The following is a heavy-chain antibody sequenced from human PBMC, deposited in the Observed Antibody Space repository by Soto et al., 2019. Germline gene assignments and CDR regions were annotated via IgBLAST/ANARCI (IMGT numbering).Heavy chain of an antibody. CDR1: GYTFTSYG. V-gene: IGHV1-18*01. CDR2: ISAYNGNT. CDR3: ARGDYSGSKIPLTDY. D-gene: IGHD1-26*01. J-gene: IGHJ4*02. Sequence: GASVKVSCKASGYTFTSYGISWVRQAPGQGLEWMGWISAYNGNTNYAQKLQGRVTMTTDTSTSTAYMELRSLRSDDTAVYYCARGDYSGSKIPLTDYWGQGTLVTVSS.